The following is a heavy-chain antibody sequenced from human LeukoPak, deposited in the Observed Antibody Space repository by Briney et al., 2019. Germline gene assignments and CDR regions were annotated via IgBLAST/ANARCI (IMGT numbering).Heavy chain of an antibody. CDR1: GGSISSYY. Sequence: PSETLSLTCTVSGGSISSYYWNWIRQPPGKGLEWIGYIFYSGSTNYNPSLKSRVTISVDTSKNLFSLKLSSVTAADTAVYYCARGDDSKSTYFGYWGQGTLVTVSS. V-gene: IGHV4-59*01. D-gene: IGHD3-3*01. J-gene: IGHJ4*02. CDR3: ARGDDSKSTYFGY. CDR2: IFYSGST.